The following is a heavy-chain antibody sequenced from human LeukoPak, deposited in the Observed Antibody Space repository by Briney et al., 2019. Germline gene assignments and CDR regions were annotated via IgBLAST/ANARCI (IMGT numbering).Heavy chain of an antibody. Sequence: PTGGSLRLSCAASGFTFKTHDMHWVRRAPGKGLEWVGVASRDGVSQNYGDSVEGRFTISRDQSDNTLFLQMNSLRPEDTAIYYCAKEQSSGWYRTADYWGQGTLVTVSS. CDR3: AKEQSSGWYRTADY. CDR2: ASRDGVSQ. V-gene: IGHV3-30*18. CDR1: GFTFKTHD. D-gene: IGHD6-19*01. J-gene: IGHJ4*02.